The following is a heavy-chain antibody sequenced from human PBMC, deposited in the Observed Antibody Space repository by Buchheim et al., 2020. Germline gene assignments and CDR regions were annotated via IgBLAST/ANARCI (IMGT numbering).Heavy chain of an antibody. CDR2: ISSSSSYT. J-gene: IGHJ6*02. CDR3: ARGDYYDSSGYLYYYGMDV. D-gene: IGHD3-22*01. V-gene: IGHV3-11*05. CDR1: GFTFSDYY. Sequence: QVQLVESGGGLVKPGGSLRLSCAASGFTFSDYYMSWIRQAPGKGLEWGSYISSSSSYTNYANSGKGRFTISRDNAKNSMYMKMNSLRAEDTAVYYCARGDYYDSSGYLYYYGMDVWGQGTT.